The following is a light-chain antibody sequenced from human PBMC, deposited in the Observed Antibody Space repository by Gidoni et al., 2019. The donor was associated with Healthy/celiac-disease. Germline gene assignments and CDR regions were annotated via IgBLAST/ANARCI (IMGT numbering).Light chain of an antibody. V-gene: IGKV3-11*01. CDR3: QQRNNWPLYT. CDR1: QTVSSY. CDR2: DAS. Sequence: EIVLTQSPATLSLSPGERATLSCRASQTVSSYLAWYQQKPGQAPRLLIYDASNSATGIPARFCGSGSGTDFTLTISSLEPEDFAVYYCQQRNNWPLYTFGQGTKLEIK. J-gene: IGKJ2*01.